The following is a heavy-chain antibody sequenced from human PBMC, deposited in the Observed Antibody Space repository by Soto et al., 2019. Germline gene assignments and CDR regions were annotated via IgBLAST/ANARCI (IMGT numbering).Heavy chain of an antibody. D-gene: IGHD3-22*01. V-gene: IGHV4-34*01. CDR1: GGSFSGYY. CDR3: ARTSDSSIGYYYYGMDV. Sequence: PSETLSLTCAVYGGSFSGYYRSWIRQPPGKGLEWIGEINHSGSTNYNPSLKSRVTISVDTSKNQFSLKLSSVTAAGTAVYYCARTSDSSIGYYYYGMDVWGQGTTVTVSS. J-gene: IGHJ6*02. CDR2: INHSGST.